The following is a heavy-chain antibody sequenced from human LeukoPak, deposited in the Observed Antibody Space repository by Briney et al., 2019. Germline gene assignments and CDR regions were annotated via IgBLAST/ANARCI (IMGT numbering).Heavy chain of an antibody. CDR3: ASLDERDYYFDY. CDR2: INHSGST. V-gene: IGHV4-34*01. D-gene: IGHD1-1*01. CDR1: GGSFSGYY. J-gene: IGHJ4*02. Sequence: SETLSLTCAVYGGSFSGYYWSWIRQPPGKGLEWIGEINHSGSTNYNPSLKSRVTISVDTSKNQFSLKLSSVTAADTAVYYCASLDERDYYFDYWGQGTLATVSS.